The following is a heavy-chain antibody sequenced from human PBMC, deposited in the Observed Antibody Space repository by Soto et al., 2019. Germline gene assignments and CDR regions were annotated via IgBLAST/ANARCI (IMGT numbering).Heavy chain of an antibody. D-gene: IGHD3-9*01. J-gene: IGHJ5*02. CDR2: IIPIFGIA. CDR3: AIGATYYDILTGYYIWFDP. Sequence: QVQLVQSGAEVKKPGSSVKVSCKASGGTFSSYAISWVRQAPGQGLEWMGGIIPIFGIANYAQKFQGRVTITADESTSTAYMELSSLRSEHTAVYYCAIGATYYDILTGYYIWFDPWGQGTLVTVSS. V-gene: IGHV1-69*01. CDR1: GGTFSSYA.